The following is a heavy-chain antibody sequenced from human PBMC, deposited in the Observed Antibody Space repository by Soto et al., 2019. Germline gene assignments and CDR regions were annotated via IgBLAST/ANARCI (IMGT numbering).Heavy chain of an antibody. V-gene: IGHV4-30-4*01. J-gene: IGHJ4*02. CDR2: IYYSGST. D-gene: IGHD3-10*01. CDR3: ARDRGWFYFDD. CDR1: GDSITSGDYY. Sequence: SETLSLTCTVSGDSITSGDYYWSWIRQPPGKGLEWIGYIYYSGSTYYNPSLKSRITISVDTSKNQLSLRLSSVTAADTAVYYCARDRGWFYFDDWGQGTLVTVSS.